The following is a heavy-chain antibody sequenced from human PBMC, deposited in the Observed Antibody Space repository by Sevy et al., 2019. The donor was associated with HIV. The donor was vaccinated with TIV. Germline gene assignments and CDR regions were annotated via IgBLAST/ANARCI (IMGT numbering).Heavy chain of an antibody. CDR1: GFTFSSYD. Sequence: GGSLRLSCAASGFTFSSYDMHWVRQVTGKGLEWVSVIGSSGDPYYPGFVKGRFTISRENAKNSVYLQMNSLRAGDTAVYYCARSGGYSDNGMDVWGQGTTVTVSS. V-gene: IGHV3-13*05. CDR2: IGSSGDP. J-gene: IGHJ6*02. CDR3: ARSGGYSDNGMDV. D-gene: IGHD5-12*01.